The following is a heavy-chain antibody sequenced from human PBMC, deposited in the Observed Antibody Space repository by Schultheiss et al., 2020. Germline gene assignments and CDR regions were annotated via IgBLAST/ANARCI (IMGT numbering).Heavy chain of an antibody. D-gene: IGHD5-18*01. CDR3: ANLPWIQLWDYGMDV. CDR1: GFTFSSYW. V-gene: IGHV3-48*04. Sequence: GGSLRLSCAASGFTFSSYWMHWVRQAPGKGLEWVSYISSSGSTIYYADSVKGRFTISRDNANNSLYLQMDNLRADDTAVYYCANLPWIQLWDYGMDVWGQGTTVTVSS. CDR2: ISSSGSTI. J-gene: IGHJ6*02.